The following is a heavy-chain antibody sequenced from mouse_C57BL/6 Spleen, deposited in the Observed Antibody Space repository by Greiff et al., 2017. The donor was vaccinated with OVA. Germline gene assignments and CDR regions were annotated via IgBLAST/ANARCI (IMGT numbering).Heavy chain of an antibody. CDR1: GFNIKDYY. Sequence: EVKLVESGAELVKPGASVKLSCTASGFNIKDYYMHWVKQRTEQGLEWIGRIDPEDGETKYAPKFQGKATITADTSSNTAYLQRSSLTSEDTAVYYCARRGYGYDDYYAMDYWGQGTSVTVSS. CDR2: IDPEDGET. J-gene: IGHJ4*01. CDR3: ARRGYGYDDYYAMDY. D-gene: IGHD2-2*01. V-gene: IGHV14-2*01.